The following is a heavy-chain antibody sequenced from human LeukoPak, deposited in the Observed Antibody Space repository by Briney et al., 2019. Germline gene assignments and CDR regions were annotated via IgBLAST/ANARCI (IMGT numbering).Heavy chain of an antibody. CDR3: AAGDHYFDY. J-gene: IGHJ4*02. CDR1: GYIHKKLS. V-gene: IGHV1-24*01. Sequence: ASVKVSCKVSGYIHKKLSVHWVRQTPGKGLEWMGGFDPEEGETIYGQKFQGRVTMTEDTPRDTPNMELNSLRYDDTAVYYCAAGDHYFDYWGQGTLVTVSS. CDR2: FDPEEGET.